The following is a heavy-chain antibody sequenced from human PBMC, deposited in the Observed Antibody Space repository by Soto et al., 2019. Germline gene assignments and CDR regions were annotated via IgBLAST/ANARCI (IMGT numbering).Heavy chain of an antibody. J-gene: IGHJ6*02. CDR3: ARHPVCSSTSCLYGMDV. D-gene: IGHD2-2*01. CDR1: GYSFTSYW. Sequence: GESLKISCKGSGYSFTSYWISWVRQMPGKGLEWMGRIDPSDSYTNYSPSFQGHVTISADKSISTAYLQWSSLKASDTAMYYCARHPVCSSTSCLYGMDVWGQGTTVTVSS. V-gene: IGHV5-10-1*01. CDR2: IDPSDSYT.